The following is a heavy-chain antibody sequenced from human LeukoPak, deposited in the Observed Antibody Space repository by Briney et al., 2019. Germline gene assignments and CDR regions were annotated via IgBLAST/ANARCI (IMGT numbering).Heavy chain of an antibody. CDR2: IDNDGTDT. CDR3: ARGGFSHGFDI. Sequence: GGSLRLSCGASGFTFNSYWFHWVRQAPGKGLVWVSRIDNDGTDTIYADSVKGRFAISRDNAKNTLYLQMDSLRAEDTAVYYCARGGFSHGFDIWGQGTMVTVSS. V-gene: IGHV3-74*01. CDR1: GFTFNSYW. D-gene: IGHD5-12*01. J-gene: IGHJ3*02.